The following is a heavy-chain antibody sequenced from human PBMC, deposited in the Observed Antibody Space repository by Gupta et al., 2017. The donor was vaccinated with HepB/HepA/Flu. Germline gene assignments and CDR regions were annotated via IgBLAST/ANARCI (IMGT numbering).Heavy chain of an antibody. J-gene: IGHJ4*02. Sequence: EGHVVESGGGLVQPGGSLRLSCAVSGFTFSNYWMRWVRQAPGKGLEWVANINQEGSEQYYVDAVKGRFTISRANAKNSLYLQMNSLRAEDTSVYYCATHCVDPSCPFWGQGIQVTVSS. CDR2: INQEGSEQ. D-gene: IGHD2-2*01. CDR3: ATHCVDPSCPF. V-gene: IGHV3-7*01. CDR1: GFTFSNYW.